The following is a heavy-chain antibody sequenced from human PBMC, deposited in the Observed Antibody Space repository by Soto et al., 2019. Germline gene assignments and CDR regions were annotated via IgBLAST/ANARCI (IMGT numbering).Heavy chain of an antibody. V-gene: IGHV3-21*01. CDR2: IGPSSGYT. CDR3: ARHPSDSRGYRTVDY. CDR1: GFTFSSYS. Sequence: PGGSLRLSCAASGFTFSSYSMNWVRQSPGKGLEWVSSIGPSSGYTYYADSVKGRFTISRDNAKNSLYLQMNSLRAEDTAVYYCARHPSDSRGYRTVDYWGQGILVTVSS. J-gene: IGHJ4*02. D-gene: IGHD3-22*01.